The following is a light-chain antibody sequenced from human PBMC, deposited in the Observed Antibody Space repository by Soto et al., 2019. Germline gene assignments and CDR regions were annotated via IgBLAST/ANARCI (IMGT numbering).Light chain of an antibody. V-gene: IGKV3-20*01. J-gene: IGKJ5*01. CDR3: QQYGSSIIT. CDR2: GAS. CDR1: QSVSSSY. Sequence: EIVLTQSPGTLSLSPGERATLSCRASQSVSSSYLAWHQQKPGQAPRLLIYGASSRATGIPDRFSGSGSGTDFTLTISRLEPEDFAVYYCQQYGSSIITFGQGTRLEIK.